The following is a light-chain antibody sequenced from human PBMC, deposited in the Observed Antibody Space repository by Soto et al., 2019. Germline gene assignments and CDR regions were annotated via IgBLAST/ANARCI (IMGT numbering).Light chain of an antibody. V-gene: IGLV2-23*01. Sequence: QSALTQPASVSGSPGQSITISCTGTSNDVGGYNLVSWYQQHPGKAPRLILFGDSERPSGVSDRFSGSKSGNTASLTISGVQAEDEAVYHCCSYATSSFVFGTGTKLTVL. CDR3: CSYATSSFV. CDR1: SNDVGGYNL. J-gene: IGLJ1*01. CDR2: GDS.